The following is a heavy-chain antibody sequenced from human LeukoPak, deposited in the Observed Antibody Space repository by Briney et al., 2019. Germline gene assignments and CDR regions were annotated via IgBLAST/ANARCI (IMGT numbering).Heavy chain of an antibody. Sequence: GGSLRLSCVASGFTVSSNYMSWVRQAPGKGLEWVSVIYSGGSTYDADSVKGRFTISRDNSENTVYLQMNSLRAEDTAVYYCARDSDYYAFTYWGQGTLVTVSS. V-gene: IGHV3-53*01. CDR2: IYSGGST. CDR1: GFTVSSNY. CDR3: ARDSDYYAFTY. J-gene: IGHJ4*02. D-gene: IGHD1-26*01.